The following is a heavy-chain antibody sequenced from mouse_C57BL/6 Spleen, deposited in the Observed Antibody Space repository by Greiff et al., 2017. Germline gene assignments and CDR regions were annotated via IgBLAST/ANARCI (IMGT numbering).Heavy chain of an antibody. V-gene: IGHV5-6*01. Sequence: EVMLVESGGDLVKPGGSLKLSCAASGFTFSSYGMSWVRQTPDKRLEWVATISSGGSYTYYPDSVKGRFTISRDNAKNTLYLQMSILKSEDTAMYYCARHEEDGNYWYFDVWGTGTTVTVSS. CDR1: GFTFSSYG. CDR2: ISSGGSYT. CDR3: ARHEEDGNYWYFDV. D-gene: IGHD2-1*01. J-gene: IGHJ1*03.